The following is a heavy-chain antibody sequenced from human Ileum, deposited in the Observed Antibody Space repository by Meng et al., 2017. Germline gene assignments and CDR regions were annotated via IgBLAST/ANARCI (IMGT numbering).Heavy chain of an antibody. D-gene: IGHD3-10*01. CDR1: GFPFSTYW. Sequence: GESLKISCAASGFPFSTYWMSWVRQAPGKGLEWVANIEGNGRHIYYVDSVKGRFVISRDNAKSSLYLQMNSLRVEDTAVYYCVYLVGSGSYYPPTNFWGQGTLVTGAS. J-gene: IGHJ4*02. CDR2: IEGNGRHI. CDR3: VYLVGSGSYYPPTNF. V-gene: IGHV3-7*01.